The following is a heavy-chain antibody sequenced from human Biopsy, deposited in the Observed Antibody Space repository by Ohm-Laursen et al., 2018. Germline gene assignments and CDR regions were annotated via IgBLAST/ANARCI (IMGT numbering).Heavy chain of an antibody. Sequence: ASVKVSCNPSGYSFTKYYINWVRQAPGQGLEWMGIINPTGGTTSYAEKFQGRVTLTRDTSTGTVYLELNSLIYEDTALYYCARDETGSSVFGPYYYGMDVWGQGTTVTVSS. V-gene: IGHV1-46*01. D-gene: IGHD3-9*01. CDR1: GYSFTKYY. J-gene: IGHJ6*02. CDR2: INPTGGTT. CDR3: ARDETGSSVFGPYYYGMDV.